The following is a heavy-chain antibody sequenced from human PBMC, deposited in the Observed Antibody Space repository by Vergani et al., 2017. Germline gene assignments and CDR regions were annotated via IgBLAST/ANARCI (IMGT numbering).Heavy chain of an antibody. D-gene: IGHD3-16*01. CDR1: GHIFTSYY. CDR3: TRGWYYDSIAYWDY. J-gene: IGHJ4*02. CDR2: INPSGGST. Sequence: VQLVQSGAEVKTPGASVKVFCKASGHIFTSYYMHWVRQAPGQGLELMGIINPSGGSTSYAQKFQGRVNMTRDTSTSTVYMELSSLRSEDTAVYYCTRGWYYDSIAYWDYWGQGTLVTVSS. V-gene: IGHV1-46*03.